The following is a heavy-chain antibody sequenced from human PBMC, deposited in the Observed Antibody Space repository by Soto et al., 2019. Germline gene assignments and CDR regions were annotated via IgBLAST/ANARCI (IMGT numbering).Heavy chain of an antibody. J-gene: IGHJ4*02. Sequence: ASVKVSCKDSGGLFSSFAISWVRQAPGQGLEWLGGIIPVFGTPTYAEKFQGRLTITADESTNTAYMELSSLRSGDTAVYYCARTQSGVVVITSFDYWGQGTLVTVSS. CDR3: ARTQSGVVVITSFDY. CDR1: GGLFSSFA. V-gene: IGHV1-69*13. CDR2: IIPVFGTP. D-gene: IGHD3-22*01.